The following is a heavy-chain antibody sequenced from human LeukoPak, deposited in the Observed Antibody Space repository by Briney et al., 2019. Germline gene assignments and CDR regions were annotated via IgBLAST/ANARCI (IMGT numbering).Heavy chain of an antibody. CDR1: GFTFSSYA. D-gene: IGHD5-18*01. Sequence: GGSLRLSCAASGFTFSSYAMNWVRQAPGKGLEWVSAISGSGGSTYYADSVKGRFTISRDNSKNTLYLQMNSLRAEDTAVYYCALDSGGYSNGLYLDYWGQGTLVTVSS. CDR2: ISGSGGST. V-gene: IGHV3-23*01. J-gene: IGHJ4*02. CDR3: ALDSGGYSNGLYLDY.